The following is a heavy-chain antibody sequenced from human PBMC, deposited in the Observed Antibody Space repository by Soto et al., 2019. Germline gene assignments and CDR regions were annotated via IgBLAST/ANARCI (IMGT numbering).Heavy chain of an antibody. V-gene: IGHV4-31*03. J-gene: IGHJ5*02. CDR1: GGSITSGGSF. CDR2: IGYSGAT. Sequence: SETLSLTCTVSGGSITSGGSFWSWIRQHPGKGPEWIAFIGYSGATSYNPSLASRVTISADTYKSQFSLNLRSVTAADTAVYYCARGGASSKWFAPWGQGTLVTVSS. CDR3: ARGGASSKWFAP. D-gene: IGHD2-15*01.